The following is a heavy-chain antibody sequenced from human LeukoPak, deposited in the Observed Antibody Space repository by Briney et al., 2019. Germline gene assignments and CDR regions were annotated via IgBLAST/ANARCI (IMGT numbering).Heavy chain of an antibody. V-gene: IGHV4-59*01. CDR2: IYYSGST. CDR1: GGSISSYY. D-gene: IGHD3-22*01. J-gene: IGHJ4*02. Sequence: PSETLSLTCTVSGGSISSYYWSWIRQPPGKGLEWIGYIYYSGSTNYNPSLKSRVTISVDTSKNQFSLKLSSVTAADTAVYYCARVRGPGGYYDSSGYSHYFDYWGQGTLVTVSS. CDR3: ARVRGPGGYYDSSGYSHYFDY.